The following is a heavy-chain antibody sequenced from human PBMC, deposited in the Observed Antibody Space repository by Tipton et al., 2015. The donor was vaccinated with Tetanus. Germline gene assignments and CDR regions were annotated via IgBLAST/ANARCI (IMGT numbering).Heavy chain of an antibody. CDR2: VDPRDSQA. CDR3: ARRRSAVLSGAYHWYFDL. J-gene: IGHJ2*01. D-gene: IGHD3-3*01. V-gene: IGHV5-51*01. Sequence: QLVQSGAEVGKPGESLKISCQGSGYNFSHYSIGWVRQLPGRGLEWMGIVDPRDSQATYGPSFQGQVTLSAERSINVAYLQWGSLKASDPGLYYCARRRSAVLSGAYHWYFDLWGRGTLVGVSS. CDR1: GYNFSHYS.